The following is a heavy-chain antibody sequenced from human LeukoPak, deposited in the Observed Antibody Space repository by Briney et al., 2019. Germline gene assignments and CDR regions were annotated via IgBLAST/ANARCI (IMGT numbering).Heavy chain of an antibody. CDR3: ARGEDIVLMVYALDP. J-gene: IGHJ5*02. V-gene: IGHV1-8*01. CDR2: MNPNSGNT. D-gene: IGHD2-8*01. CDR1: GYTFTSYY. Sequence: ASVKVSCKASGYTFTSYYINWGRQATGQGREWRGWMNPNSGNTGYAQKFQGRVTMTRNTSISTAYMELSSLRSEDTAVYYCARGEDIVLMVYALDPWGQGTLVTVSS.